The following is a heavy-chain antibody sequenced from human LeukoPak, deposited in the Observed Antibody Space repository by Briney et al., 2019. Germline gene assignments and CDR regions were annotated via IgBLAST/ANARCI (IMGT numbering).Heavy chain of an antibody. CDR1: GFTFSSYA. J-gene: IGHJ4*02. CDR2: ISGSGGST. V-gene: IGHV3-23*01. D-gene: IGHD3-10*01. CDR3: ARGPGGFGELSLDY. Sequence: GGSLRLSCAASGFTFSSYAMSWVRQAPGKGLEWVSAISGSGGSTYYADSVKGRFTISRDNSKNTLYLQMNSLRAEDTAVYYCARGPGGFGELSLDYWGQGTLVTVSS.